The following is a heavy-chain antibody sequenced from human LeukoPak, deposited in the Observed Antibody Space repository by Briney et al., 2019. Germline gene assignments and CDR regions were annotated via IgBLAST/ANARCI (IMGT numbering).Heavy chain of an antibody. CDR2: FNPENGNT. Sequence: ASVKVSCKASGYSFVGYGITWVRQAPGQGLEWMGWFNPENGNTNYAQKVQGRVTMTADTSTSTAYMELSSLRSEDTAVYYCARGRVPAAIRRERGENASRYYYYYYYMDVWGKGTTVTVSS. D-gene: IGHD2-2*02. CDR1: GYSFVGYG. CDR3: ARGRVPAAIRRERGENASRYYYYYYYMDV. V-gene: IGHV1-18*01. J-gene: IGHJ6*03.